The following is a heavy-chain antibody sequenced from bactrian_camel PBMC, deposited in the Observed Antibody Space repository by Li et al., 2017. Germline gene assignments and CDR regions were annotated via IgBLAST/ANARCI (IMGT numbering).Heavy chain of an antibody. J-gene: IGHJ6*01. CDR1: GYIDTTYC. CDR3: AADPHGCDYFPSPRSFRY. V-gene: IGHV3S1*01. CDR2: IITGSGLT. D-gene: IGHD4*01. Sequence: HVQLVESGGGSVQAGGSLRLSCVASGYIDTTYCMGWFRQSPGKEREGVASIITGSGLTRYVESVKGRFTISRDNAKNTVYLEMNNLVAEDSAMYYCAADPHGCDYFPSPRSFRYWSQRTQVTVS.